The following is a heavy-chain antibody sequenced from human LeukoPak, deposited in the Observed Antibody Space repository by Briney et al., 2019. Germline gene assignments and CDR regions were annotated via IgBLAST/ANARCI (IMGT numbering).Heavy chain of an antibody. V-gene: IGHV3-21*01. CDR1: GFTFSSYS. CDR2: ISSSSSYL. CDR3: ARDKQLVQGGGVY. J-gene: IGHJ4*02. Sequence: GGSLRLSCAASGFTFSSYSMNWVRQAPGKGLEWVSSISSSSSYLYYADSVKGRFTISRDNAKNSLYLQMNSLRAEDTAVYYCARDKQLVQGGGVYWGQGTLVTVSS. D-gene: IGHD6-6*01.